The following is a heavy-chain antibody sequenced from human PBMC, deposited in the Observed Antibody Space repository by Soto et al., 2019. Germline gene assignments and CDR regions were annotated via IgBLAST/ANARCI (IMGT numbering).Heavy chain of an antibody. CDR2: ISYDGSNK. V-gene: IGHV3-30*18. Sequence: PGVSLRLSCAASGFTFSSYGMHWVRQAPGKGLEWVAVISYDGSNKYYADSVKGRFTISRDNSKNTLYLQMNSLRAEDTAVYYCAKDSSVGSSWHGAPFDYWGQGTLVTVSS. D-gene: IGHD6-13*01. CDR1: GFTFSSYG. J-gene: IGHJ4*02. CDR3: AKDSSVGSSWHGAPFDY.